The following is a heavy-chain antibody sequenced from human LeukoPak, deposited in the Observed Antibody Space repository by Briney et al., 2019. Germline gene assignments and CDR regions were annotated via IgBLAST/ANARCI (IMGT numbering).Heavy chain of an antibody. D-gene: IGHD1-26*01. J-gene: IGHJ3*02. V-gene: IGHV4-59*08. CDR2: IYYSGST. CDR3: ARHVTESGSYYVKDAFDI. CDR1: GGSISSYY. Sequence: SETLSLTCTVSGGSISSYYWSWIRQPPGKGLEWIGYIYYSGSTNYNPSLKSRVTISVDTSKNQFSLKLSSVTAADTAVYYCARHVTESGSYYVKDAFDIWGQGTMVTVSS.